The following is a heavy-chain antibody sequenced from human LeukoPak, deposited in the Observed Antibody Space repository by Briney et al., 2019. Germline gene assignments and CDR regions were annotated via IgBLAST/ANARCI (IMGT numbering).Heavy chain of an antibody. D-gene: IGHD4-23*01. CDR3: ARATVVTPRFDC. Sequence: SETLSLTCTVSGGSISSSSYYWGWIRQPPGKGLEWIGSIYYSGSTYYNPSLKSRVTISVDTSKNQFSLKLSSVTAADTAVCYCARATVVTPRFDCWGQGTLVTVSS. V-gene: IGHV4-39*07. CDR2: IYYSGST. CDR1: GGSISSSSYY. J-gene: IGHJ4*02.